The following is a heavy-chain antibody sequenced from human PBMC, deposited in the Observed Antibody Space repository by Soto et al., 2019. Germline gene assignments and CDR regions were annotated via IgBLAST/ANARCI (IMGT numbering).Heavy chain of an antibody. CDR1: GFTFSSYG. CDR3: ARDGRGRGEIAAAGTLDY. J-gene: IGHJ4*02. V-gene: IGHV3-33*01. D-gene: IGHD6-13*01. CDR2: IWYDGSNK. Sequence: GGSLRLSCAASGFTFSSYGMHWVRQAPGKGLEWVAVIWYDGSNKYYADSVKGRFTISRDNSKNTLYLQMNSLRAEDTAVYYCARDGRGRGEIAAAGTLDYWGQGTLVTVSS.